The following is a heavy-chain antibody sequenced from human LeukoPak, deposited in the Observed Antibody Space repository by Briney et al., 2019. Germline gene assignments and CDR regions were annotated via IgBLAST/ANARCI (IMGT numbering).Heavy chain of an antibody. D-gene: IGHD3-22*01. CDR3: ARESGERGYYYDSSGSHNWFDP. V-gene: IGHV1-69*04. CDR2: IIPIFGIA. Sequence: SVKVSCKASGGTFSSYAISWVRQAPGQGLEWMGRIIPIFGIANYAQKFQGRVTITADKSTSTAYMELSSLRSEDTAVYYCARESGERGYYYDSSGSHNWFDPWGQEPWSPSPQ. CDR1: GGTFSSYA. J-gene: IGHJ5*02.